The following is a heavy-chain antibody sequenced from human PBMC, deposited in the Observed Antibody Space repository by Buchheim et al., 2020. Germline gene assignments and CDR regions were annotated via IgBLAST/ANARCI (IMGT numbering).Heavy chain of an antibody. J-gene: IGHJ6*02. CDR2: IKQDGSEK. CDR3: ATDYYDFWSGTSNYGMDV. V-gene: IGHV3-7*01. Sequence: EVQLVESGGGLVQPGGSLRLSCAASGFTFSSYWMSWVRQAPGKGLEWVANIKQDGSEKYYVDSVKGRFTISRDNAKNSLYLQMNSLRAEDTAVYYCATDYYDFWSGTSNYGMDVWGQGTT. CDR1: GFTFSSYW. D-gene: IGHD3-3*01.